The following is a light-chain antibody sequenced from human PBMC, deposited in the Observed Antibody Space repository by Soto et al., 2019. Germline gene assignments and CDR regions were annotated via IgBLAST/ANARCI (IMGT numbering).Light chain of an antibody. J-gene: IGLJ2*01. CDR3: AAWGDSLNGPV. V-gene: IGLV1-44*01. CDR1: SSNIGSNT. CDR2: SNN. Sequence: QSVLTQPPSASGTPGQRVTISCSGSSSNIGSNTVNWYQQLPGTAPKLLIYSNNQWPSGVPDRFSGSKSGTSASLAISGLQSEDEADYYCAAWGDSLNGPVFGGGTKLTVL.